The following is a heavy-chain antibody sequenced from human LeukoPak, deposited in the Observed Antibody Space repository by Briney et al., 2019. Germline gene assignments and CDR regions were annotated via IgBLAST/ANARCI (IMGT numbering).Heavy chain of an antibody. D-gene: IGHD4-17*01. CDR3: AKEGTHYGDYPYFFDY. CDR2: ISFDGSRR. J-gene: IGHJ4*02. Sequence: GRSLRLSCAASGFTFSDSGMHWVRQAPGKGLEWVAIISFDGSRRFYADSVRGRFTVSRDNSKNTLFLQMDSLSADDTGVYYCAKEGTHYGDYPYFFDYWGQGTLVTVSS. CDR1: GFTFSDSG. V-gene: IGHV3-30*18.